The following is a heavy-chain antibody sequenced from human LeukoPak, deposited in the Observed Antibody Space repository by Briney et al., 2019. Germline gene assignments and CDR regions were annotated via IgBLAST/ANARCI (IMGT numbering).Heavy chain of an antibody. Sequence: SETLSLTCAVYGGSFSGYYWSWIRQPPGKGLEWIGEINHSGSTNYNPSLKSRVTISVDTSKNQFSLKLSSVTAADTAVYYCARGDGYYPGLLGYWGQGTLVTVSS. CDR3: ARGDGYYPGLLGY. CDR2: INHSGST. CDR1: GGSFSGYY. D-gene: IGHD5-24*01. V-gene: IGHV4-34*01. J-gene: IGHJ4*02.